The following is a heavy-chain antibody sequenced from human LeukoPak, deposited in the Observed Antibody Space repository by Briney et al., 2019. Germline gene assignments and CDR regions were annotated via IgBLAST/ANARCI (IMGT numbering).Heavy chain of an antibody. V-gene: IGHV3-23*01. D-gene: IGHD4-17*01. CDR1: GFAFSNTG. Sequence: GGSLRLSCAASGFAFSNTGMTWVRQARGRGLEWVSTISPTGEGTHYADSVKGRFTISRDNSKNTLSLEMNSLRADDTATYYCARDAGGAWPFDYWGQGTRVIVSS. CDR3: ARDAGGAWPFDY. J-gene: IGHJ4*02. CDR2: ISPTGEGT.